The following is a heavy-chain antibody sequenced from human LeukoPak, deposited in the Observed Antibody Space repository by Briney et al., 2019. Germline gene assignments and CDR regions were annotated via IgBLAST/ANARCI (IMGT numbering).Heavy chain of an antibody. V-gene: IGHV4-61*02. CDR1: GGSISSGSYY. CDR2: IYTSGST. D-gene: IGHD2-2*01. CDR3: ARGVLGYCSSTSCRYYFDY. J-gene: IGHJ4*02. Sequence: SETLSLTCTVSGGSISSGSYYWSWIRQPAGKGLEWIGRIYTSGSTNYNPSLKSRVTISVDTSKNQFSLKLSSVTAADTAVCYCARGVLGYCSSTSCRYYFDYWGQGTLVTVSS.